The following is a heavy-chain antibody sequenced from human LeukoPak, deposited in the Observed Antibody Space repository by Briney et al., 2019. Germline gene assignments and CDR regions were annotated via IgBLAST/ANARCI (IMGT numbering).Heavy chain of an antibody. CDR2: ISSSSSYI. V-gene: IGHV3-21*01. D-gene: IGHD5-12*01. CDR1: GFTFSSYS. CDR3: ARNGNSGYDSLDY. Sequence: GGSLRLSCAASGFTFSSYSMNWVRQAPGKGLEWVSSISSSSSYIYYADSLKGRSTISRDNAKNSLYLQMNSLRAEDTAVYYCARNGNSGYDSLDYWGQGTLVTVSS. J-gene: IGHJ4*02.